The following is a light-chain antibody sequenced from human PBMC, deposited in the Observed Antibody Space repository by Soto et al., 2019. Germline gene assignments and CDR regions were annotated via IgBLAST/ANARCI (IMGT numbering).Light chain of an antibody. CDR3: ISYRSSSTLV. V-gene: IGLV2-14*01. CDR2: DVS. Sequence: QSALTQPASVSGSPGQSITISCTGTTSDVGGYNSVSWYQQHPGKAPKLMIYDVSNRPSGVPNRFSGSKSGNTASLTSSGRQAEDEADYYCISYRSSSTLVFGGGTKLTVL. CDR1: TSDVGGYNS. J-gene: IGLJ2*01.